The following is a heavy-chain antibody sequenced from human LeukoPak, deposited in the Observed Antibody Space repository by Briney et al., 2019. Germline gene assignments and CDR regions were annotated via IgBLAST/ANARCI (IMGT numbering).Heavy chain of an antibody. Sequence: GGSLRLSCAASGFTFSSYGIHWVRQAPGKGLEWVAFIQYDGSNEYYVDSVKGRFTISRDNSKNTLYLQMNSLRAEDTAVYYCARDGGLYSVVRGADYNCFDYWGQGTMVTVSS. CDR2: IQYDGSNE. J-gene: IGHJ4*03. D-gene: IGHD3-10*01. CDR3: ARDGGLYSVVRGADYNCFDY. V-gene: IGHV3-30*02. CDR1: GFTFSSYG.